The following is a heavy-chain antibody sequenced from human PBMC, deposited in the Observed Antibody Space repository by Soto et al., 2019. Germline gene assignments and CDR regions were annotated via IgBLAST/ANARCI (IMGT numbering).Heavy chain of an antibody. J-gene: IGHJ3*02. D-gene: IGHD2-21*01. Sequence: QVQLVQSGAEVKKPGSSVKVSCKDSGGTFSTYSMFWVRQAPGQGLEWMGRIIPMLGIANYAQKFQGRVTITADKSTSTAYMELSSLRSEDTALYYCTSGSWSGEVFDIWGQGTMVTVSS. CDR2: IIPMLGIA. CDR3: TSGSWSGEVFDI. V-gene: IGHV1-69*02. CDR1: GGTFSTYS.